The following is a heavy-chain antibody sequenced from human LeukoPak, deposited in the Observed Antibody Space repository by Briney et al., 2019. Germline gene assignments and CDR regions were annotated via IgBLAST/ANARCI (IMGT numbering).Heavy chain of an antibody. CDR2: ITSGGDYI. V-gene: IGHV3-21*01. D-gene: IGHD3-9*01. CDR1: GFTFNTFN. CDR3: ARGHYDVLAASYKWTPDY. Sequence: GGSLRLSCAASGFTFNTFNMNWVRQAPGKGLEWVSSITSGGDYIYYADSVKGRFTTSRDNAKNSLSLQLNSLRVEDTAVYYCARGHYDVLAASYKWTPDYWGQGTLSPSPQ. J-gene: IGHJ4*02.